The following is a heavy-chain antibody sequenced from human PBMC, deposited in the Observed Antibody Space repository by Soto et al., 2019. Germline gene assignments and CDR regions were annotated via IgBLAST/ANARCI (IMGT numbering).Heavy chain of an antibody. CDR1: GYTFTSYG. Sequence: ASVKVSCKASGYTFTSYGISWVRQAPGQGLEWMGWISAYNGNTNYAQKLQGRVTMTTDTSTSTAYMELRSLRSDDTAVYYCAREGDCSGSSCYEYWFDPWGQRTLVPVSS. CDR2: ISAYNGNT. D-gene: IGHD2-15*01. J-gene: IGHJ5*02. CDR3: AREGDCSGSSCYEYWFDP. V-gene: IGHV1-18*01.